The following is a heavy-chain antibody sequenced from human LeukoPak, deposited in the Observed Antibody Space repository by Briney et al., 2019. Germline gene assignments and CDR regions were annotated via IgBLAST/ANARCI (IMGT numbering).Heavy chain of an antibody. J-gene: IGHJ6*02. CDR2: IWYDGSNK. Sequence: GGSLRLSCAASGFTFSSYGMHWVRQAPGKGLEWVAVIWYDGSNKYYADSVKGRFIISRDNSKNTLYLQMNSLRAEDTAVYYCARDGYSSGWYSLGYDYYYGMDVWGQGTTVTVSS. D-gene: IGHD6-19*01. CDR3: ARDGYSSGWYSLGYDYYYGMDV. V-gene: IGHV3-33*01. CDR1: GFTFSSYG.